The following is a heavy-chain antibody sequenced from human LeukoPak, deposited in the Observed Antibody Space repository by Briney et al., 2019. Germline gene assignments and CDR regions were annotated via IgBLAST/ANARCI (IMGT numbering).Heavy chain of an antibody. V-gene: IGHV3-30*04. D-gene: IGHD5-18*01. Sequence: GRSLRLSCAASGFTFSSYAMHWVRQAPGKGLEWVAVISYDGSNKYYADSVKCRFTISRDNSKNTLYLKMNSLRAEDTAVYYCASKKATAMVPFDYWGEGTLVTLSS. J-gene: IGHJ4*02. CDR3: ASKKATAMVPFDY. CDR1: GFTFSSYA. CDR2: ISYDGSNK.